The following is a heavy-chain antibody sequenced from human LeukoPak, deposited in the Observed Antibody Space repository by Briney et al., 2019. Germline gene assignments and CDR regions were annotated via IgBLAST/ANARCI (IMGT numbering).Heavy chain of an antibody. CDR1: GGSFSGYY. CDR3: ARGAITMVRGVRFDY. V-gene: IGHV4-34*01. Sequence: KPSETLSLTCAVYGGSFSGYYWSWIRQPPGKGLEWIGEINHSGSTNYNPSLKSRVTISVDTSKNQYSLKLRSVTAADTAVYYCARGAITMVRGVRFDYWGQGTLVTVSS. CDR2: INHSGST. J-gene: IGHJ4*02. D-gene: IGHD3-10*01.